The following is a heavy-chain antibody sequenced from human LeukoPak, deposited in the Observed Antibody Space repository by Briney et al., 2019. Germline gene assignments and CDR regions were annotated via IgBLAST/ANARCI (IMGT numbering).Heavy chain of an antibody. D-gene: IGHD3-3*01. CDR1: GFTFSNHE. J-gene: IGHJ4*02. CDR2: ISGSSSYI. V-gene: IGHV3-21*05. Sequence: GGSLRLSCAASGFTFSNHEMNWVRQAPGKGLEWVSFISGSSSYIFFADSVKGRFTISRDNAKNLLYLQMNSLRAEDTALYYCARGGRFLEYWGQGTLVTVSS. CDR3: ARGGRFLEY.